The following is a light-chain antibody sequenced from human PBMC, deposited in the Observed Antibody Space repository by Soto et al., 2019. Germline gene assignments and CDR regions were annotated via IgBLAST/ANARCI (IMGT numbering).Light chain of an antibody. Sequence: DIQMTQSPSSLSASVGDRVTITCQASQDISNHLNWYQQKPGKAPKLLIFDASSVEAGVPSRFSGSGSGTHFTFNIHSLQAEDIATYFCQQYGDLPLTFGGGTKV. CDR1: QDISNH. V-gene: IGKV1-33*01. CDR2: DAS. J-gene: IGKJ4*01. CDR3: QQYGDLPLT.